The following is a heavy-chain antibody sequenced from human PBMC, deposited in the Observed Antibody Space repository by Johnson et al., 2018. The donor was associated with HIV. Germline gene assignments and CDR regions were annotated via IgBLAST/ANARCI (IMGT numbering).Heavy chain of an antibody. CDR3: ARLKNGAFDI. CDR2: IKSKTDAGTT. CDR1: GFTFSNAW. Sequence: VQLVESGGGLVKPGGSLRLSCAASGFTFSNAWMSWVRQAPGKGLEWVGRIKSKTDAGTTDYAESVKGRFTISRDNSKNTLFLQMNSLRVEDTAVYYCARLKNGAFDIWGQGTMVTVSS. J-gene: IGHJ3*02. D-gene: IGHD2-8*01. V-gene: IGHV3-15*01.